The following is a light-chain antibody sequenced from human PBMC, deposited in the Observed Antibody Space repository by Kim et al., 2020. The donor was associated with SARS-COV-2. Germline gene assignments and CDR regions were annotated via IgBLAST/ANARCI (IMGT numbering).Light chain of an antibody. CDR1: GPKIGSNA. CDR3: AAWDDSVNALV. CDR2: SNH. J-gene: IGLJ3*02. V-gene: IGLV1-44*01. Sequence: GRTVTISCSGSGPKIGSNAVTGVQHLPGTAPKPIVESNHQRPAGVPDRMSGSKSGTSASLVISALQSEDEGDYYCAAWDDSVNALVLGGGTKVTVL.